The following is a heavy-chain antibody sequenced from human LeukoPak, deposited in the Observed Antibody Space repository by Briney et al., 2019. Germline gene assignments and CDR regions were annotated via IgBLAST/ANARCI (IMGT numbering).Heavy chain of an antibody. CDR3: ARDRYSGSTYYFDY. Sequence: ASVKVSCKASGGTFSSYAISWVRQAPGQGLEWMGRIIPILGIANYAQKFQGRVTITADKSTSTAYMELSSLRSEDTAVYYCARDRYSGSTYYFDYWGQGTLVTVSS. CDR2: IIPILGIA. CDR1: GGTFSSYA. J-gene: IGHJ4*02. D-gene: IGHD1-26*01. V-gene: IGHV1-69*04.